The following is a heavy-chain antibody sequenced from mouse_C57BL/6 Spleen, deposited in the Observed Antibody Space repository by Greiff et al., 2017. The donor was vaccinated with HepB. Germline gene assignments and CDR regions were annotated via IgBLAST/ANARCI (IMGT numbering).Heavy chain of an antibody. D-gene: IGHD1-1*01. CDR2: INPNNGGT. CDR3: AKWDYYGSSYDYAMDY. CDR1: GYTFTDYY. V-gene: IGHV1-26*01. Sequence: EVQLQQSGPELVKPGASVKISCKASGYTFTDYYMNWVKQSHGKSLEWIGDINPNNGGTSYNQKFKGKATLTVDKSSSTAYMELRRLTSEDSEVYYCAKWDYYGSSYDYAMDYWGQGTSVTVSS. J-gene: IGHJ4*01.